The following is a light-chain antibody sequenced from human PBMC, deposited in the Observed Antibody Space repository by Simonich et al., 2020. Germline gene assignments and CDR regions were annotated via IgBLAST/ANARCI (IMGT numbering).Light chain of an antibody. CDR2: GNS. V-gene: IGLV1-40*01. J-gene: IGLJ2*01. CDR1: SSNIGAGYD. CDR3: QSSDSSLSGSVV. Sequence: QSVLTQPPSVSGAPGQRVTISCTGSSSNIGAGYDVHWYQQLPGTAPKLLYYGNSSRPSGVPDRFSGSKSGTSASLAITGLQAEDEADYYCQSSDSSLSGSVVFGGGTKLTVL.